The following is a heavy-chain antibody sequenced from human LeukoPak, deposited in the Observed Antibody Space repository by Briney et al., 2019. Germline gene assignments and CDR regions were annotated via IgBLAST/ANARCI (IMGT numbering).Heavy chain of an antibody. D-gene: IGHD4-11*01. Sequence: GESLQISCKGSGSSFTSYWIGWVRQLPGKGLEWMGIIYPGDSDTRYSPSFQGQVTISADKSVSTAYLQWSSLKASDTAMYYCATQPTVTTVGYWGQGTLVTVSS. CDR2: IYPGDSDT. J-gene: IGHJ4*02. CDR1: GSSFTSYW. V-gene: IGHV5-51*01. CDR3: ATQPTVTTVGY.